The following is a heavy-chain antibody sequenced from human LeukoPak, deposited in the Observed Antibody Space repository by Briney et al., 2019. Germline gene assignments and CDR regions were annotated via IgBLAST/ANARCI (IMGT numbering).Heavy chain of an antibody. D-gene: IGHD2-15*01. CDR1: GFTFSSYH. V-gene: IGHV3-21*01. CDR2: IGSSGSYI. J-gene: IGHJ5*02. Sequence: GGSLRLSCEVSGFTFSSYHMNWVRQAPGKGLEWVSSIGSSGSYIYYADSLTGRFTISRDNAKNSLYLQMNSLRAEDTAVYYCARVGGYLSWFDPWGQGTLVTVSS. CDR3: ARVGGYLSWFDP.